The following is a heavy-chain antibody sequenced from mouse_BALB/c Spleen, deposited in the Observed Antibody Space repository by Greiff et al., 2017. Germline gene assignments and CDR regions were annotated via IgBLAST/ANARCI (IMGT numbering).Heavy chain of an antibody. V-gene: IGHV1-54*01. CDR3: ARELGRDY. CDR2: INPGSGGT. Sequence: VQLVESGAELVRPGTSVKVSCKASGYAFTNYLIEWVKQRPGQGLEWIGVINPGSGGTNYNEKFKGKATLTADKSSSTAYMQLSSLTSDDSAVYFCARELGRDYWGQGTTLTVSS. J-gene: IGHJ2*01. D-gene: IGHD4-1*01. CDR1: GYAFTNYL.